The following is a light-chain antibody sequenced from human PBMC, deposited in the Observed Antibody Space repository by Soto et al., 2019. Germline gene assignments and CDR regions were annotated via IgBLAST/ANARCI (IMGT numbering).Light chain of an antibody. CDR3: QQYENLPN. V-gene: IGKV1-33*01. CDR2: DAS. CDR1: QNINNY. J-gene: IGKJ5*01. Sequence: DIQMTQSPSSVSASVVDRVTITCQASQNINNYLNWYQQKPGRAPKLLIYDASNLEAGVPSRFRGSGSGRDFTFTISRLQPEDIATYYCQQYENLPNFGQGTRLEIK.